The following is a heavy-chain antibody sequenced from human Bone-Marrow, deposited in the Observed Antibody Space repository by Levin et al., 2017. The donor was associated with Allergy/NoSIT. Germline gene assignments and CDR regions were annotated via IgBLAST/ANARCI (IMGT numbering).Heavy chain of an antibody. D-gene: IGHD2/OR15-2a*01. CDR2: INPNSGGT. J-gene: IGHJ4*02. Sequence: ASVKVSCKASGYTFTGYYIHWVRQAPGQGLEWMGWINPNSGGTNYAQKFQGRVTMTRDTSISTAYMELSRLTSDDTAVYYCARDPAGYLLTETNFDYWGPGTLVTVSS. CDR3: ARDPAGYLLTETNFDY. V-gene: IGHV1-2*02. CDR1: GYTFTGYY.